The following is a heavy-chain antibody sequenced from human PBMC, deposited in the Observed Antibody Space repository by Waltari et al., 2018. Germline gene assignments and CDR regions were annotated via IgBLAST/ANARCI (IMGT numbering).Heavy chain of an antibody. CDR2: IYSSGST. CDR3: AKRENFNFWRDAFDL. Sequence: QFQLQESGPGLVRPSETLSIACTVSGDSISRSSYYWAWIRQPPGKGLEWIGTIYSSGSTSYNSSLKSRVTISIDTSKNQFSLMLSSVTAADTAVYYCAKRENFNFWRDAFDLWGQGTMVTVSS. CDR1: GDSISRSSYY. V-gene: IGHV4-39*07. J-gene: IGHJ3*01. D-gene: IGHD3-3*01.